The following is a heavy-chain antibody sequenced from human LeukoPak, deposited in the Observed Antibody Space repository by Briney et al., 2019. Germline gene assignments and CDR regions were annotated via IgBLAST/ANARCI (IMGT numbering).Heavy chain of an antibody. J-gene: IGHJ1*01. Sequence: KPSETLSLTCTVSGGSISSYYWSRIRQPPGKGLEWIGYIYYSGSTNYNPSLKSRVTISVDTSKNQFSLKLSSVTAADTAVYYCAGVFGDFRHWGQGTLVTVSS. CDR2: IYYSGST. CDR3: AGVFGDFRH. D-gene: IGHD3-16*01. V-gene: IGHV4-59*08. CDR1: GGSISSYY.